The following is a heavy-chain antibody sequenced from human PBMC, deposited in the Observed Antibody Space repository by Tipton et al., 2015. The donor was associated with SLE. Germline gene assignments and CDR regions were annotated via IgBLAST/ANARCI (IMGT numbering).Heavy chain of an antibody. D-gene: IGHD6-13*01. Sequence: QLVQSGAEVKKPGYSVKVSCKASGGTFSSYAISWVRQDPGQGLEWLGGIIPIFGTANYAQKFQGRVTITADDSTSTAYMELSSLSSEDTGVYYCSIDWDIAAAGIGAFDYLGQGPLVPVSS. CDR1: GGTFSSYA. CDR2: IIPIFGTA. J-gene: IGHJ4*02. V-gene: IGHV1-69*01. CDR3: SIDWDIAAAGIGAFDY.